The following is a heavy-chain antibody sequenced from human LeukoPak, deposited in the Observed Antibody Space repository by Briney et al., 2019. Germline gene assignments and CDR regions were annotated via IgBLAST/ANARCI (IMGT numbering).Heavy chain of an antibody. V-gene: IGHV1-8*03. CDR3: ARVGAGEGGIDY. CDR2: MRPRYGNT. Sequence: ASVKVSCKASGYTFIIYEIQWVRQAPGQGLEWVGWMRPRYGNTAYAQSFQGRVTITRDTSIDTVCMELSGLRSEDTAVYYCARVGAGEGGIDYWAQGTLITVSS. CDR1: GYTFIIYE. D-gene: IGHD3-10*01. J-gene: IGHJ4*02.